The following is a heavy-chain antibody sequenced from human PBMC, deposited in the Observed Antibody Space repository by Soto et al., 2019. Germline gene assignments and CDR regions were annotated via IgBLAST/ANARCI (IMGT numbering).Heavy chain of an antibody. J-gene: IGHJ5*02. CDR2: IIPIFGTG. D-gene: IGHD2-15*01. Sequence: SVKVSCTASGGAFSSYAISWVRQAPGQGLEWMGGIIPIFGTGNYAQKFQGRVTITADESTSTAYMELSSLRSEDTAVYYCARARTSSCPVGCWFDPWGQGTLVTVSS. CDR3: ARARTSSCPVGCWFDP. V-gene: IGHV1-69*13. CDR1: GGAFSSYA.